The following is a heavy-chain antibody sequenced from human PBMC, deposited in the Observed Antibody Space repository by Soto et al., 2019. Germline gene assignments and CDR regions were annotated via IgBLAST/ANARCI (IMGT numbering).Heavy chain of an antibody. Sequence: QVQLVQSGAEVKKPGSSVKVSCKASGGTFSSYAISWVRQAPGQGLEWMGGFNPIFETANYAQKFQGRVTITADESTNTAYMELSSLRSEDTAVYYCTRGITLIRGVIPPGYYYGMDVWGQGTTVAGSS. CDR1: GGTFSSYA. CDR2: FNPIFETA. V-gene: IGHV1-69*01. CDR3: TRGITLIRGVIPPGYYYGMDV. D-gene: IGHD3-10*01. J-gene: IGHJ6*02.